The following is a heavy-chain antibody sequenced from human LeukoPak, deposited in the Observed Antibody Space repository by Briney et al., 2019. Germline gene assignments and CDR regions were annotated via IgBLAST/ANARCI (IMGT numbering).Heavy chain of an antibody. CDR1: GFSFNRYW. D-gene: IGHD3-10*01. CDR3: ARANRITMIRGVVSHFDF. J-gene: IGHJ4*02. Sequence: TGGSLRLSCAASGFSFNRYWMTWVRQAPGKGLEWVANINQDEGEKYYVDSVKGRFTISRDNAKNSLSLQMNSLRVEDTAVYYCARANRITMIRGVVSHFDFWGQGTLVTVSS. CDR2: INQDEGEK. V-gene: IGHV3-7*01.